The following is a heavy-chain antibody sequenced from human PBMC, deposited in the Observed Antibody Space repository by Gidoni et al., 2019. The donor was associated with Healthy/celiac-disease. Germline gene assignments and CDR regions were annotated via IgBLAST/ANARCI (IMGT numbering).Heavy chain of an antibody. D-gene: IGHD4-17*01. CDR2: IDWDDDK. CDR3: ARIHPAYGDYVLDY. V-gene: IGHV2-70*15. CDR1: GFSLSTSGMC. Sequence: QVTLRESGPALVKPTQTLTLTCTFSGFSLSTSGMCVSWIRQPPGKALEWLARIDWDDDKYYSTSLTTRLTISKDTSKNQVVLTMTNMDPVDTATYYCARIHPAYGDYVLDYWGQGTLVTVSS. J-gene: IGHJ4*02.